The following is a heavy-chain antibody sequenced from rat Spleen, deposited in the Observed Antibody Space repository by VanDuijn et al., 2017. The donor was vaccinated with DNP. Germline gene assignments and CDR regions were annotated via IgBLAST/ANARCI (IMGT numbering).Heavy chain of an antibody. J-gene: IGHJ2*01. Sequence: EVQLVESGGGLIQPGRSLKLSCTASGFTFRNYDMAWVRQAPTKGLEWVASINTGGGNTYYRDSVKGRFTISRDNAKSTLYLQMDSLRSEDTATYYCAGRPPPTRGPFDYWGQGVTVTVSS. CDR3: AGRPPPTRGPFDY. D-gene: IGHD1-4*01. V-gene: IGHV5S23*01. CDR2: INTGGGNT. CDR1: GFTFRNYD.